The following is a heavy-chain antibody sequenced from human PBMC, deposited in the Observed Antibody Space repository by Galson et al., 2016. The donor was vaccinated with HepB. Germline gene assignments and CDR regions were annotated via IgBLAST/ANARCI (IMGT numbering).Heavy chain of an antibody. V-gene: IGHV3-7*01. CDR1: GFTFGSYW. J-gene: IGHJ4*02. D-gene: IGHD5-24*01. Sequence: SLRLSCAASGFTFGSYWMVWVRQAPGKGLEWVANIKPDGSEKYYVDSVKGRFTISRDTAKSSLYLQMNSLRAEDTAVYYCARRQMYTMSAFDYWGQGTLVTVSS. CDR2: IKPDGSEK. CDR3: ARRQMYTMSAFDY.